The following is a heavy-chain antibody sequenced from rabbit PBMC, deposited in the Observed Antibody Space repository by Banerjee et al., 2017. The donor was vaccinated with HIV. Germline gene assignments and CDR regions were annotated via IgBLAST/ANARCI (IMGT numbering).Heavy chain of an antibody. CDR1: GFSLSSYA. CDR2: ISSGGST. J-gene: IGHJ4*01. V-gene: IGHV1S32*01. D-gene: IGHD1-1*01. Sequence: KESGGGLVQPGGSLKLSCKVSGFSLSSYAMSWVRQAPGKGLEWIGTISSGGSTYYASWVNDRFTISRDTNENTVSLKMTSLTAADTATYFCARGYASGSGGDYPLWGPGTLVT. CDR3: ARGYASGSGGDYPL.